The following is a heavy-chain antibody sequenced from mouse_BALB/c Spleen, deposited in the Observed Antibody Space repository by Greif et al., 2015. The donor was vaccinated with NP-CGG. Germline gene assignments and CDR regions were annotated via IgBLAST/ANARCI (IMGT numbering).Heavy chain of an antibody. CDR2: IYPGDGDT. Sequence: QVQLQQSGAELVRPGSSVKISCKASGYAFSSYWMNWVKQRPGQGLEWIGQIYPGDGDTNYNGKFKGKATLTADKSSSPAYMQLSSLTSEDSAVYFCAREGYDDYFDYWGQGTTLTVSS. J-gene: IGHJ2*01. V-gene: IGHV1-80*01. D-gene: IGHD2-2*01. CDR3: AREGYDDYFDY. CDR1: GYAFSSYW.